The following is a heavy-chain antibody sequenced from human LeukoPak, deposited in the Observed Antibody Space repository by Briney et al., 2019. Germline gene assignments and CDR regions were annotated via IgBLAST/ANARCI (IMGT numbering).Heavy chain of an antibody. D-gene: IGHD1-26*01. V-gene: IGHV4-59*12. Sequence: SETLSLTCTVSGGSISSYYWSWIRQPPGKGLEWIGYIYYSGSTNYKSSLKSRVTISVDTSKNQFSLKLSSVTAADTAVYYCATVGATGAGASDYWGQGTLVTVSS. CDR1: GGSISSYY. CDR3: ATVGATGAGASDY. J-gene: IGHJ4*02. CDR2: IYYSGST.